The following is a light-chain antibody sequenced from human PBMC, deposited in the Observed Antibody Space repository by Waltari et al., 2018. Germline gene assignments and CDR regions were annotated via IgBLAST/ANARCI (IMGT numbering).Light chain of an antibody. CDR3: HSRDASGVGGT. Sequence: TQDPAVSVALVQIVRTTCQGDSLLSSYASWYQQRPGQAPILVMYDNNNRPSGVPDRFSGSNSDNTASLTITGAQAEDEGHYYCHSRDASGVGGTFGGGTKLTVL. CDR2: DNN. J-gene: IGLJ2*01. V-gene: IGLV3-19*01. CDR1: SLLSSY.